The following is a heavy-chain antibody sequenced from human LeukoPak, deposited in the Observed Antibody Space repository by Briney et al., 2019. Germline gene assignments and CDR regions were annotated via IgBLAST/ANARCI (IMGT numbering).Heavy chain of an antibody. V-gene: IGHV1-18*01. CDR1: GYTFPSYG. Sequence: ASVKLSCKGSGYTFPSYGISWVRQAPGQGLESMGWISTYNGNPNYAQKLQGRVDMTTDTITPTAYMELRCLRSDDTAVYYCARDHSGNWFDPWGQGTLVTVSS. CDR2: ISTYNGNP. D-gene: IGHD1-26*01. CDR3: ARDHSGNWFDP. J-gene: IGHJ5*02.